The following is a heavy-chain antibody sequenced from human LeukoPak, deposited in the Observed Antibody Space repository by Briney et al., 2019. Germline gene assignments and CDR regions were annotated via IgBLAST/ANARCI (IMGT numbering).Heavy chain of an antibody. J-gene: IGHJ4*02. CDR3: ARGMLAARDYFDY. CDR1: GFTFSSYS. V-gene: IGHV3-21*01. D-gene: IGHD6-6*01. Sequence: GGSLRLSCAASGFTFSSYSMMWVPQAPGKGLEWVSSNSSSSSYIYYADSVKGRFTISRDNAKNSLYLQMNSLRAEDTAVYYCARGMLAARDYFDYWGQGTLVTVSS. CDR2: NSSSSSYI.